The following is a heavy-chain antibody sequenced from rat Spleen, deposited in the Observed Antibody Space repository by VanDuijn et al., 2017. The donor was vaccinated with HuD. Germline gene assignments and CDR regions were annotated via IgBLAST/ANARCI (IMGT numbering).Heavy chain of an antibody. CDR2: ISYDGRST. Sequence: EVQLVESGGGLVQPGRSLKLSYAASGFTFSDYNMAWVRQAPKKGLEWVATISYDGRSTFYRDSVRDRFTISRDNAKNTLYLQMDSLRSEDTATYHCASHRHYSVYVMDAWGQGASVTVSS. V-gene: IGHV5-7*01. CDR1: GFTFSDYN. D-gene: IGHD1-1*01. J-gene: IGHJ4*01. CDR3: ASHRHYSVYVMDA.